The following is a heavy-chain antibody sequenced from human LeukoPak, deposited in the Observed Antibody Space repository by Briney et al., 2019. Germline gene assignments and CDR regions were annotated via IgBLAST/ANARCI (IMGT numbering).Heavy chain of an antibody. CDR3: ARAWADPFDY. D-gene: IGHD1-26*01. J-gene: IGHJ4*02. CDR2: ISASDPGT. CDR1: GFTFNTYA. V-gene: IGHV3-23*01. Sequence: GGSLRLSCAASGFTFNTYAMSWVRQAPGKRLEWVSAISASDPGTYYADSVKGRFTISRDNAKNSLYLQMNSLRAEDTALYYCARAWADPFDYWGQGTLVTVSS.